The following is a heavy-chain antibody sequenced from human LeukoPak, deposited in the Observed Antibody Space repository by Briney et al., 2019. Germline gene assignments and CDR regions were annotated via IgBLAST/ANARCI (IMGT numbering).Heavy chain of an antibody. CDR2: ISDSGGST. V-gene: IGHV3-23*01. D-gene: IGHD3-10*01. CDR1: GFTFSSYG. CDR3: AKKPFGMVRGAIDDY. J-gene: IGHJ4*02. Sequence: GGSLRLSCAATGFTFSSYGMSWVRQAPGKGLEWDSGISDSGGSTYYADSVKGRFTISRDNSKNTLYLQMNSLRAEDTAEYYCAKKPFGMVRGAIDDYWGQGTLVTVSS.